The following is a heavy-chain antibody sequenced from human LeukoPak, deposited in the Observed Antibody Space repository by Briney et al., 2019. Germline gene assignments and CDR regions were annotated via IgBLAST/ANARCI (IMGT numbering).Heavy chain of an antibody. D-gene: IGHD4-17*01. CDR2: IIPIFGTA. Sequence: SVKVSCKASGGTFSSYAISWVRQAPGQGLEWMGGIIPIFGTANYAQKFQGRVTITADESTSTAYMELSSLRSEDTAVYYCARSWAVTTVTTDWFDPWGQGTLVTVSS. V-gene: IGHV1-69*13. CDR1: GGTFSSYA. CDR3: ARSWAVTTVTTDWFDP. J-gene: IGHJ5*02.